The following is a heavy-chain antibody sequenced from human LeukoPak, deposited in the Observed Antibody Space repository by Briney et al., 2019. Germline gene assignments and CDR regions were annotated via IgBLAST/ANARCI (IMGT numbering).Heavy chain of an antibody. V-gene: IGHV3-30*02. CDR2: IRYDGSNK. Sequence: GGSPRLSCAASGFTFSSYGMHWVRQAPGKGLEWVAFIRYDGSNKYYADSVKGRFTISRDNSKNTLYLQMNSLRAEDTAVYYCAKSTDSSGYYYGFDPFDWGGQGTLVTVSS. CDR1: GFTFSSYG. J-gene: IGHJ4*02. D-gene: IGHD3-22*01. CDR3: AKSTDSSGYYYGFDPFDW.